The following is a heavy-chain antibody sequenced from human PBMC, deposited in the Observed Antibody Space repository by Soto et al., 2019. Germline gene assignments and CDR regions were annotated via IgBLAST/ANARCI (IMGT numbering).Heavy chain of an antibody. D-gene: IGHD3-22*01. V-gene: IGHV1-3*01. CDR1: GYTFTSYA. Sequence: ASVKVSCKASGYTFTSYAMHWVRQAPGQRLEWMGWINAGNGNTKYSQKFQGRVTITRDTSASTAYMELSSLRSEDTAVYYCASGGVGSGYYYVFDYWGQGTLVTVSS. CDR2: INAGNGNT. CDR3: ASGGVGSGYYYVFDY. J-gene: IGHJ4*02.